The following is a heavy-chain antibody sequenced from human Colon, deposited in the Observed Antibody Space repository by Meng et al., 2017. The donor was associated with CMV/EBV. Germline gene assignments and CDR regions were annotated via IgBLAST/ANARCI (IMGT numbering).Heavy chain of an antibody. Sequence: SETLSLTCTVSGGSIRSTSFYWGWIRQPPGKGLEWIGSVYYSGTTYFNPSLKSRVAISVDMSKNQFFLKLNSVTAADTAVYYCASGYCSSPSCYTGEDWFDPWGQGTLVTVPQ. CDR2: VYYSGTT. D-gene: IGHD2-2*02. V-gene: IGHV4-39*07. CDR1: GGSIRSTSFY. J-gene: IGHJ5*02. CDR3: ASGYCSSPSCYTGEDWFDP.